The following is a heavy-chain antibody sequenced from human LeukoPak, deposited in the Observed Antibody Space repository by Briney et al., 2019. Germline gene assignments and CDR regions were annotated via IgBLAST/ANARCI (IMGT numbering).Heavy chain of an antibody. CDR3: ARGLYGSGSYFHDY. D-gene: IGHD3-10*01. CDR2: ISGSGGSI. CDR1: GFTFSDYY. V-gene: IGHV3-11*01. J-gene: IGHJ4*02. Sequence: GGSLRLSWAASGFTFSDYYMSWVRQAAGEGLEWVSYISGSGGSIYYADSVKRRFPISRNNAKNTPYLPMNSLRAEDTAVYSCARGLYGSGSYFHDYWGQGTLVTVSS.